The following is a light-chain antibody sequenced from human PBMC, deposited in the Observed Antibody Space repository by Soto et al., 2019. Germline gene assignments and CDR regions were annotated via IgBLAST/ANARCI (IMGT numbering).Light chain of an antibody. Sequence: ETVLTQSPATLSLSPGARATLSCRASQSVKTYLAWYQQKPGQVPRLLIYDASHRATGIPARFSGSGSGTDFTLTISSLAPDDFAVYYCQSRSSWPPVLTFGGGTKVEIK. CDR2: DAS. CDR1: QSVKTY. CDR3: QSRSSWPPVLT. J-gene: IGKJ4*01. V-gene: IGKV3-11*01.